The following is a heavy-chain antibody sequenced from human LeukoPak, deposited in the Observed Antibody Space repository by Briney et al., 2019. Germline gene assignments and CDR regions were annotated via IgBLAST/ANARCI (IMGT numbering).Heavy chain of an antibody. CDR2: INPNSGGT. D-gene: IGHD5-18*01. CDR1: GYTFTGYY. J-gene: IGHJ5*02. CDR3: ARARYNYGSNWFDP. Sequence: ASVKVSCKASGYTFTGYYMHWVRQAPGQGLEWMGWINPNSGGTNYAQKIQGRVTMTRDTSISTAYMELSRLRSDDTAVYYCARARYNYGSNWFDPWGQGTLVTVSS. V-gene: IGHV1-2*02.